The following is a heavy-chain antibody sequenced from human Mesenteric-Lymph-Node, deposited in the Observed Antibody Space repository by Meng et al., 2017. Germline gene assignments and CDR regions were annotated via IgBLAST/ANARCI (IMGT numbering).Heavy chain of an antibody. D-gene: IGHD5-18*01. V-gene: IGHV3-21*01. CDR2: ISSSSSYI. Sequence: GESLKISCAASGFTFSSYSMNWVRQAPGKGLEWVSSISSSSSYIYYADSVKGRFTISRDNAKNSLYLQMNSLRAEDTAVYYCARMVSPSHTAMVTYYYYGMDVWGQGTTVTVSS. J-gene: IGHJ6*02. CDR3: ARMVSPSHTAMVTYYYYGMDV. CDR1: GFTFSSYS.